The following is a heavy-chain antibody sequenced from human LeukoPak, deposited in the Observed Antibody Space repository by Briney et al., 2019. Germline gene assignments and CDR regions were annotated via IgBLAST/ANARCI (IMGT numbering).Heavy chain of an antibody. CDR2: IDDTGDYT. D-gene: IGHD2-8*01. V-gene: IGHV3-23*01. CDR1: GFTFTNYA. Sequence: GGSLRPSCAASGFTFTNYAMSWVRQAPGKGLEWVSGIDDTGDYTYYADSVRGRFTISRDNSKSTLYLQMNSLRPDDSAVYYCAKEGHRHGIPYFDCWGQGILVTVSS. J-gene: IGHJ4*02. CDR3: AKEGHRHGIPYFDC.